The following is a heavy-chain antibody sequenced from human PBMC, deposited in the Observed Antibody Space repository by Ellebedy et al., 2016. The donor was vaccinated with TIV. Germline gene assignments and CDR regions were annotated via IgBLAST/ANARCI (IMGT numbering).Heavy chain of an antibody. D-gene: IGHD2-15*01. V-gene: IGHV1-69*13. CDR3: ARDSEATGGSSQPGAFDI. Sequence: SVKVSXXASGGTFSSYAISWVRQAPGQGLEWMGGIIPIFGTANYAQKFQGRVTITADESTSTAYMELSSLRSEDTAVYYCARDSEATGGSSQPGAFDIWGQGTMVTVSS. J-gene: IGHJ3*02. CDR2: IIPIFGTA. CDR1: GGTFSSYA.